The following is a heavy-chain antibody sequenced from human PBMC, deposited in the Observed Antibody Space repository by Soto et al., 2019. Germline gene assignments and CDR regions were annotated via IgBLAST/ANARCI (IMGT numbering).Heavy chain of an antibody. Sequence: EVQLVESGGYLVQPGGSLRLSCAASGFTFGNYWMHWVRKAPGKGLVLVSRIKSDGSTTSYADSVKGRFTISRDNAKNTVYLEMNSLRVEDTAVYYCARDLQALYCGGDCEPNSPPFQFYGLDVWGQGTTVTVSS. V-gene: IGHV3-74*01. CDR1: GFTFGNYW. J-gene: IGHJ6*02. CDR3: ARDLQALYCGGDCEPNSPPFQFYGLDV. D-gene: IGHD2-21*02. CDR2: IKSDGSTT.